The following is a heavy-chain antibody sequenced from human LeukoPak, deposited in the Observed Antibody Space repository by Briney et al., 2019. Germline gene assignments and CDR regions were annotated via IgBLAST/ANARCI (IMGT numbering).Heavy chain of an antibody. D-gene: IGHD3-22*01. Sequence: SQTLSLTCTVSGGSISSGGYYWSWIRQHPGKGLEWIGYIYYSGSTYYNPSLKSRVTISVDTSKNQFSLKLSSVTAAGTAVYYCARVRSGYYMYYFDYWGQGTLVTVSS. CDR1: GGSISSGGYY. CDR3: ARVRSGYYMYYFDY. V-gene: IGHV4-31*03. J-gene: IGHJ4*02. CDR2: IYYSGST.